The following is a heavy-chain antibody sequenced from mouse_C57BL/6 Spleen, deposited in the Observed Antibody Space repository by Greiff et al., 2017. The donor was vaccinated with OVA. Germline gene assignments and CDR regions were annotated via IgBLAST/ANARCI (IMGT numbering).Heavy chain of an antibody. Sequence: DVKLVESGGGLVKPGGSLKLSCAASGFTFSDYGMHWVRQAPEKGLEWVAYISSGSSTIYYADTVKGRFTISRDNAKNTLFLQMTSLRSEDTAMYYCARRRQFAYWGQGTLVTVSA. J-gene: IGHJ3*01. CDR3: ARRRQFAY. V-gene: IGHV5-17*01. CDR1: GFTFSDYG. D-gene: IGHD3-2*01. CDR2: ISSGSSTI.